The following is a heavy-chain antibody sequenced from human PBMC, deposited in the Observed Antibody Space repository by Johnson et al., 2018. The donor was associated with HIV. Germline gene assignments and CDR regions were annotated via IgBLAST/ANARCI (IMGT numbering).Heavy chain of an antibody. J-gene: IGHJ3*02. CDR3: ARALGTAVGAFDI. CDR2: ISGSGGST. V-gene: IGHV3-23*04. CDR1: GFTFSSYA. Sequence: MQLVESGGGVVQPGRSLRLSCAASGFTFSSYAMSWVRQAPGRGLEWVSAISGSGGSTYYADSVKGRFTISRDNSKNTLYLQMDSLRADDTAVYYCARALGTAVGAFDIWGQGTMVTVSS. D-gene: IGHD4-23*01.